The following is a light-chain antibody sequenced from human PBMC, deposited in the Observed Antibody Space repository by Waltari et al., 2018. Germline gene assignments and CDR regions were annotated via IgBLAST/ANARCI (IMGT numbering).Light chain of an antibody. CDR3: AAWDDSLSGWV. V-gene: IGLV1-47*01. CDR2: RNN. CDR1: SSNIGSNY. Sequence: QSVLTQPPSASGTPGQRVTISCSGSSSNIGSNYVYWYQQVPGTAPKHLIHRNNPRPSGVPDRFSGSKSGTSASLAISGLRSEDEADYYCAAWDDSLSGWVLGGGTKLTVL. J-gene: IGLJ3*02.